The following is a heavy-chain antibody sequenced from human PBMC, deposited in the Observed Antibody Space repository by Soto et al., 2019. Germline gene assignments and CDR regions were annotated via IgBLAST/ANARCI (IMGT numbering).Heavy chain of an antibody. D-gene: IGHD3-22*01. CDR3: ARGAYYYDSSGRGPFDY. J-gene: IGHJ4*02. CDR1: GFTFSSYA. V-gene: IGHV3-30-3*01. Sequence: GSLRLSCAASGFTFSSYAMHWVRQAPGKGLEWVAVISYDGSNKYYADSVKGRFTISRDNSKNTLYLQMNSLRAEDTAVYYCARGAYYYDSSGRGPFDYWGQGTLVTVSS. CDR2: ISYDGSNK.